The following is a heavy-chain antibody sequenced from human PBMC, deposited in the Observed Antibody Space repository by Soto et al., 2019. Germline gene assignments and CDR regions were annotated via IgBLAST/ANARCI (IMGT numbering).Heavy chain of an antibody. CDR3: ARGVGRRSWTSFDS. CDR1: GGSISGDY. V-gene: IGHV4-4*07. J-gene: IGHJ4*02. D-gene: IGHD6-13*01. CDR2: IYISENT. Sequence: SETRSLTCTVSGGSISGDYWSWIRQPAGKGLEWIGRIYISENTHYNPSLRSRVSMSLDTSKNQLSLNLSSVTAADTAVYYCARGVGRRSWTSFDSWGQGTPVTVSS.